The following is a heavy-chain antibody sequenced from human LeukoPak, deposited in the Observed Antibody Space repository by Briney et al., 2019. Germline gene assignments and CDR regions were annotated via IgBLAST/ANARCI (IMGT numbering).Heavy chain of an antibody. CDR2: INYSGSS. V-gene: IGHV4-30-2*03. CDR1: GGSVSSGGYY. D-gene: IGHD4-11*01. J-gene: IGHJ5*02. CDR3: VREWVTSVTTDLGDRGGNWFDP. Sequence: PSQTLSLTCSVSGGSVSSGGYYWSWIRQPPGEGLEWIGYINYSGSSNYNPSLWSRLTISVDTSKSQFSLKLSSVTAADTAVYFCVREWVTSVTTDLGDRGGNWFDPWGQGTLVTVSS.